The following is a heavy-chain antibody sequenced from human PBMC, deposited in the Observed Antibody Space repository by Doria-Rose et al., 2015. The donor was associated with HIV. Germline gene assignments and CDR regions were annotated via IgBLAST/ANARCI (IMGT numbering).Heavy chain of an antibody. CDR3: ARMGSYRELDY. J-gene: IGHJ4*02. V-gene: IGHV4-31*03. CDR2: TYYTGTS. CDR1: GASVSSRGYY. D-gene: IGHD3-3*01. Sequence: QVQLQESGPGLVKPSETLSLTCSVSGASVSSRGYYWNWIRQVPGKGLELLGYTYYTGTSDYSPSLKSRLNMAVDTSKNQFSLKLSSVTVADAAVYYCARMGSYRELDYWGQGALVIVSA.